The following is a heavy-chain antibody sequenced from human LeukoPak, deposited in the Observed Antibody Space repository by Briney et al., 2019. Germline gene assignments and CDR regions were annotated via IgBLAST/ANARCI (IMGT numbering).Heavy chain of an antibody. V-gene: IGHV3-11*01. CDR1: GFTFSDYY. CDR2: ISSSGSTI. Sequence: GGSLRLSCAASGFTFSDYYMSWIRQAPGKGLEWVSYISSSGSTIYYADSVKGRFTTSRDSAKNSLYLQMNSLRAEDTAVYYCARDRSRAPPYQYSSSWYVYGMDVWGQGTTVTVSS. J-gene: IGHJ6*02. CDR3: ARDRSRAPPYQYSSSWYVYGMDV. D-gene: IGHD6-13*01.